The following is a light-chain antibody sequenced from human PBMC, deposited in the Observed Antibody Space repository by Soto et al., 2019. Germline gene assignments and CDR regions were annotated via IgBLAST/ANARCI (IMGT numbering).Light chain of an antibody. CDR1: SSDVGGYDY. CDR2: NVR. J-gene: IGLJ2*01. V-gene: IGLV2-14*01. Sequence: QSALTQPASVSGSPGQSITISCTGTSSDVGGYDYDSWYQQHPGKAPKLMIYNVRNRPSGVSNRFSGSKAGNTASLTISGLQAEDEAAYYCSSYTSSSTVVFGVGTTVTVL. CDR3: SSYTSSSTVV.